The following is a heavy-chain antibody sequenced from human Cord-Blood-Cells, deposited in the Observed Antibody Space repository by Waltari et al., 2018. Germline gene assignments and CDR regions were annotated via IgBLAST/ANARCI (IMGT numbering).Heavy chain of an antibody. CDR1: GYSISSGYY. Sequence: QVQLQESGPGLVKPSETLSLTCTVSGYSISSGYYWGWIRQPPGKGLEWIGSIYHSGSTYYNPSLKSRVTRSVDTSKNQFSLKLSSVTAADTAVYYCASFTIFGVVQTFDIWGQGTMVTVSS. CDR3: ASFTIFGVVQTFDI. V-gene: IGHV4-38-2*02. D-gene: IGHD3-3*01. CDR2: IYHSGST. J-gene: IGHJ3*02.